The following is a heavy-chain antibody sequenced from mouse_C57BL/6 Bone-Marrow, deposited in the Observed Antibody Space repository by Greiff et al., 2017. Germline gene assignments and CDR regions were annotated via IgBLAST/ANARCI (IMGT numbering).Heavy chain of an antibody. V-gene: IGHV1S56*01. J-gene: IGHJ2*01. Sequence: LVESGPELVKPGASVKLSCKASGYTFTSYDINWVKQRPGQGLEWIGQIYPGDGDTNYNGKFKGKATLTADKSSSTAYMQLSSLTSEDSAVYFCARDWDYFDYWGQGTTLTVSS. CDR2: IYPGDGDT. D-gene: IGHD4-1*01. CDR1: GYTFTSYD. CDR3: ARDWDYFDY.